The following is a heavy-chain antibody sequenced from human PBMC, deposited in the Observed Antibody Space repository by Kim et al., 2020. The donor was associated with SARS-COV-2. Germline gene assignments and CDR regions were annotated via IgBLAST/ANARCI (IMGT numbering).Heavy chain of an antibody. Sequence: GGSLRLSCAASGFTFETNDMSWVRQAPGKGLEWVASIRGSGTHKYYADSVKGRFTSSRDNSKNTVYLQLNSLRAEDTALYYCARASHDLGFLLQDNLD. CDR2: IRGSGTHK. CDR1: GFTFETND. CDR3: ARASHDLGFLLQDNLD. J-gene: IGHJ4*01. V-gene: IGHV3-23*01. D-gene: IGHD3-22*01.